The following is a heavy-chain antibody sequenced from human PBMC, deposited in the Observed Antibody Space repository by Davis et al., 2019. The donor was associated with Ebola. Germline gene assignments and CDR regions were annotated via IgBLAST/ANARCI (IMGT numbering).Heavy chain of an antibody. CDR1: GGSFRGYF. D-gene: IGHD2-21*02. CDR2: IGHGGVT. V-gene: IGHV4-34*01. CDR3: ARTAMTSISDLGLGYKYFEP. Sequence: GSLRLSCAIFGGSFRGYFWSWIRQSPGKGMEWIGQIGHGGVTSYNPSLESRFTISMETSKNQFYLRLDSVTAAATAVYYRARTAMTSISDLGLGYKYFEPWGQGSLVTLST. J-gene: IGHJ5*02.